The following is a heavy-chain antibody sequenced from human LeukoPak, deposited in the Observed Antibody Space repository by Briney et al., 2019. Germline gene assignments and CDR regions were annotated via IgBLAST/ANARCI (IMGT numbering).Heavy chain of an antibody. CDR2: ISGSGGST. J-gene: IGHJ6*03. D-gene: IGHD2-15*01. V-gene: IGHV3-23*01. CDR1: GFTFSNYA. CDR3: AKRIGGNYYYYMDV. Sequence: GGSLRLSCAASGFTFSNYAIHWVRQAPGKGLEWVSAISGSGGSTYYADSVKGRFTISRDNSKNTLYLQMNSLRAEDTAVYYCAKRIGGNYYYYMDVWGKGTTVTISS.